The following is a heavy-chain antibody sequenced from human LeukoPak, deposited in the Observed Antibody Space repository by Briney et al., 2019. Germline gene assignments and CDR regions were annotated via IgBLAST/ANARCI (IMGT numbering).Heavy chain of an antibody. CDR3: ASSHDSSGND. Sequence: GGSLRLSCAASGFSFSTYWMAWVRQAPGKGLEWVGNIHKDGRVMFYAASVKGRSTISRDNAKNSLYLDMNSLRDEDTAIYYCASSHDSSGNDWGQGTLVTVSS. CDR2: IHKDGRVM. J-gene: IGHJ4*02. V-gene: IGHV3-7*03. D-gene: IGHD3-22*01. CDR1: GFSFSTYW.